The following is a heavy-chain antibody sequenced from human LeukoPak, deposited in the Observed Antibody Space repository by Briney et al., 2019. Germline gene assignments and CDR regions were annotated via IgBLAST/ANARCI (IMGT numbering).Heavy chain of an antibody. CDR2: INHSGST. J-gene: IGHJ6*02. Sequence: SETLPLTCAVYGGSFSGYYWSWIRQPPGKGLEWIGEINHSGSTNYNLSLKSRVTISVDTSKNQFSLKLSSVTAADTAVYYCARGGSSSWYHSRSYYYGMDVWGQGTTVTVSS. CDR3: ARGGSSSWYHSRSYYYGMDV. D-gene: IGHD6-13*01. V-gene: IGHV4-34*01. CDR1: GGSFSGYY.